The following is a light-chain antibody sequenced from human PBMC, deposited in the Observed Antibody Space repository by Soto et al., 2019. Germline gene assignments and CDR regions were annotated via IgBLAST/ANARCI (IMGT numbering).Light chain of an antibody. CDR2: EVS. Sequence: QSALTQPASVSGSPGQSITISCTGTSSDVGGYDYVSWYQLHPGKAPKLMVFEVSNRPSGASYRFSGSKSGNTASLTISGLQAEDEADYYCSSYTISRTYIFGTGTKVTVL. V-gene: IGLV2-14*01. CDR1: SSDVGGYDY. J-gene: IGLJ1*01. CDR3: SSYTISRTYI.